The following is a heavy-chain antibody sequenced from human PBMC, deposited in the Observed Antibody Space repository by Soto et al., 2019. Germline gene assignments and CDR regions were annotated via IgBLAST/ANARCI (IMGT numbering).Heavy chain of an antibody. CDR2: ISYDGGSK. J-gene: IGHJ4*02. Sequence: QVQLVESGGGVVQPGRSLRLSCAASGFSLSSSAMHWVCQAPGKGLEWVAGISYDGGSKYYADSVKGRFTISRDNSKNTLYLQMNSLRGEDTAVYYCARDPPADSGDPPFDYWGQGTLVTVSS. CDR1: GFSLSSSA. CDR3: ARDPPADSGDPPFDY. V-gene: IGHV3-30-3*01. D-gene: IGHD4-17*01.